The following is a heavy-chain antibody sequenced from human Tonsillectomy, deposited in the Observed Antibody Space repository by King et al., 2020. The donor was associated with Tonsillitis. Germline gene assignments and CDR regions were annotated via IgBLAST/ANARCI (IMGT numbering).Heavy chain of an antibody. D-gene: IGHD6-19*01. CDR3: ATLATVAIN. CDR1: GFTFSSYG. Sequence: QLVQSGGGVVQPGRSLRLSCAASGFTFSSYGIHWVRQAPGKGVEWVAVISYDGSNKYYADSVKGRLTISRDNSKNTLYLQMNSLRAEDTAVYYCATLATVAINWGQGTLVTVSS. J-gene: IGHJ4*02. CDR2: ISYDGSNK. V-gene: IGHV3-30*03.